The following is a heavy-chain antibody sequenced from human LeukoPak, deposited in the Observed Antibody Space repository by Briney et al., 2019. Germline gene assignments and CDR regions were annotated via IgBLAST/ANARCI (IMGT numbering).Heavy chain of an antibody. D-gene: IGHD6-13*01. Sequence: PGRSLRLSCAASGFTFSSYGMHWVRQAPGKGLVWVSRIRPDGSATSYAESVKGRLTISRDNAKNTLYLQVNSLRAEDTAVYYCARVPAAAPGQGIDYWGQGTLVTVSS. CDR1: GFTFSSYG. V-gene: IGHV3-74*01. CDR3: ARVPAAAPGQGIDY. J-gene: IGHJ4*02. CDR2: IRPDGSAT.